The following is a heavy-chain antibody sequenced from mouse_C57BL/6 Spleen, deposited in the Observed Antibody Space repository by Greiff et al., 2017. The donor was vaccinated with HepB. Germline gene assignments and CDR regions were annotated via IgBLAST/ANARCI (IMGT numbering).Heavy chain of an antibody. CDR3: ARERGTVVNYFDY. CDR1: GYTFTSYW. J-gene: IGHJ2*01. CDR2: IHPNSGST. V-gene: IGHV1-64*01. Sequence: VQLQQPGAELVKPGASVKLSCKASGYTFTSYWMHWVKQRPGQGLEWIGMIHPNSGSTNYNEKFKSKATLTVDKSSSTAYMQLSSLTSEDSAVYYCARERGTVVNYFDYWGQGTTLTVSS. D-gene: IGHD1-1*01.